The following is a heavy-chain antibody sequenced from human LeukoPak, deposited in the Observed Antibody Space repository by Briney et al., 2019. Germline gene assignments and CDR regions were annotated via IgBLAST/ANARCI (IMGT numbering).Heavy chain of an antibody. Sequence: PGGGPRLFRSAPGVTFCRPWVRWGRPGPGEGVGGGGKKKKNGSDKYYVDSVKGRFTISRDNAKNSLYLRMNSLRAEDTAVYFCARHSNKYDYDSSGHYRSFDYWGQGTLVTVSS. V-gene: IGHV3-7*01. J-gene: IGHJ4*02. D-gene: IGHD3-22*01. CDR3: ARHSNKYDYDSSGHYRSFDY. CDR1: GVTFCRPW. CDR2: KKKNGSDK.